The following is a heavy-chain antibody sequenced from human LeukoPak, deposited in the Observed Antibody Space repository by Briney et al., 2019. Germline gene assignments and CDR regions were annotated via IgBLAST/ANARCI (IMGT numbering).Heavy chain of an antibody. CDR2: IWNDGSNK. V-gene: IGHV3-33*01. J-gene: IGHJ4*02. CDR1: GFTFSSYG. Sequence: GRSLRLSCAASGFTFSSYGMHWVRQAPGKGLEWVAVIWNDGSNKYYADSVKGRFTISRDNSKNTLYLQMNSLRAEDTAVYYCARDRGSSDYWGQGTLVTVSS. D-gene: IGHD6-6*01. CDR3: ARDRGSSDY.